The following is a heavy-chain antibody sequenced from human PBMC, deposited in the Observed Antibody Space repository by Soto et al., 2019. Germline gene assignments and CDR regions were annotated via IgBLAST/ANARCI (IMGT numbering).Heavy chain of an antibody. J-gene: IGHJ6*02. V-gene: IGHV3-21*01. D-gene: IGHD1-26*01. CDR2: ISSSSSYI. Sequence: LRLSCAASGFTFSSYSMNWVRQAPGKGLEWVSSISSSSSYIYYADSVKGRFTISRDNAKNSLYLQMNSLRAEDTAVYYCAREDRSYYYYYGMDVWGQGTTVTVSS. CDR3: AREDRSYYYYYGMDV. CDR1: GFTFSSYS.